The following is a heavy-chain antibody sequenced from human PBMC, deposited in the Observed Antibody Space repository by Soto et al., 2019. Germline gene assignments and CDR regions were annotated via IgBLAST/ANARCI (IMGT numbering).Heavy chain of an antibody. CDR3: ARILEWSPYFDY. CDR1: GYTFTSYG. Sequence: ASVKVSCKASGYTFTSYGISWVRQAPGQGLEWMGWISAYNGNTNYAQKLQGRVTMTTDTSTRIAYMELRSLRPDDTAVYYCARILEWSPYFDYWGQGTLVTVSS. CDR2: ISAYNGNT. V-gene: IGHV1-18*01. D-gene: IGHD3-3*01. J-gene: IGHJ4*02.